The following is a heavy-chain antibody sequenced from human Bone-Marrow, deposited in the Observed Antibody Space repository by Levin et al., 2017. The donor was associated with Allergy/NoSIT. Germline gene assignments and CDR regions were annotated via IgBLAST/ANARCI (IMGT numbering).Heavy chain of an antibody. Sequence: GASVKVSCKASGYRFTALYIHWVRQAPGQGLEIVGWVDPNTGITKYAQKFQGRVSMTRDSSISTVHMELTSLTSDDTGMYYCARDDYGKLDSWGQGTLVTVSS. CDR2: VDPNTGIT. V-gene: IGHV1-2*02. J-gene: IGHJ4*02. CDR3: ARDDYGKLDS. D-gene: IGHD4/OR15-4a*01. CDR1: GYRFTALY.